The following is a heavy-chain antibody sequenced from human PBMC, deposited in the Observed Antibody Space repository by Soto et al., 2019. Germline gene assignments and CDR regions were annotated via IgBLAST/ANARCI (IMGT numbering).Heavy chain of an antibody. CDR3: ARSVEGHFDY. CDR1: GFKFSIYS. CDR2: MTSDTKTI. V-gene: IGHV3-48*02. D-gene: IGHD6-19*01. Sequence: EVQLVESGGALVQPGGSLRLSCVASGFKFSIYSMNWVRQAPGKGLEWSAYMTSDTKTIKYADSVKGRFTISRDNAKNSVYLQMTSLSDEDTAVYYCARSVEGHFDYWGQGTVVTVSS. J-gene: IGHJ4*02.